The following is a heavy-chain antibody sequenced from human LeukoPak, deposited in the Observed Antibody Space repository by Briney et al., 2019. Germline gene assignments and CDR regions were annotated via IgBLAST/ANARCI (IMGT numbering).Heavy chain of an antibody. V-gene: IGHV3-23*01. J-gene: IGHJ4*02. CDR2: ISARGGST. CDR3: ANGRLFKGLLNY. CDR1: GLTFSSYA. Sequence: GGSLRLSCAVSGLTFSSYAMSWVRQAPGKGLEWVSGISARGGSTYNADLVKGRFTVSRDNSKNTLYLQKNSLRAEDTAIYYCANGRLFKGLLNYWGQGTLVTVSS. D-gene: IGHD3-22*01.